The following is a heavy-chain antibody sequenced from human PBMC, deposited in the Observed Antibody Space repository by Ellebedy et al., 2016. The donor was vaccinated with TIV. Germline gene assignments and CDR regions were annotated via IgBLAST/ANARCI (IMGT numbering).Heavy chain of an antibody. D-gene: IGHD3-22*01. CDR2: IGTAGDT. CDR3: TREADSSGYYYHGSGY. Sequence: GESLKISCAASGFTFSSYDMHWVRQATGKGLEWVSAIGTAGDTYYPGSVKGRFTISRDNSKNTLNLQMNSLRAEDTAVYYCTREADSSGYYYHGSGYWGQGTLVTVSS. CDR1: GFTFSSYD. J-gene: IGHJ4*02. V-gene: IGHV3-13*01.